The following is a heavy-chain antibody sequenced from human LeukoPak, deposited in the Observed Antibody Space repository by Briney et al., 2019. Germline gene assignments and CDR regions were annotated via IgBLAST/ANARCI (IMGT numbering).Heavy chain of an antibody. CDR1: GTSISGSNYY. D-gene: IGHD4/OR15-4a*01. J-gene: IGHJ4*02. V-gene: IGHV4-61*02. CDR3: ARYDYGANFDL. Sequence: SQTLSLTCTVSGTSISGSNYYWAWIRQPAGKELEWIGRIYFSGSTNYNPSLKSRVSLSVHTSRNQFSLKLNSVTAADTAVYYCARYDYGANFDLWGQGTLVIVSS. CDR2: IYFSGST.